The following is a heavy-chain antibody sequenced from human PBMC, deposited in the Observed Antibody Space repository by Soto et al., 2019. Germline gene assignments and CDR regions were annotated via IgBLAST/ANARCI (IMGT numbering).Heavy chain of an antibody. V-gene: IGHV1-18*01. CDR3: VMVDNYVTPTPQDV. CDR1: GYIFVNYG. D-gene: IGHD3-16*01. J-gene: IGHJ6*04. Sequence: QVQLVQSGDEVKKPGASVKVSCKASGYIFVNYGIAWVRQATGQGLEWMVWISPYTGNTHSASKVQGRLTMTTDTSTSTAYMNRGSLTSDDTAVYYCVMVDNYVTPTPQDVWGKGTTVTVSS. CDR2: ISPYTGNT.